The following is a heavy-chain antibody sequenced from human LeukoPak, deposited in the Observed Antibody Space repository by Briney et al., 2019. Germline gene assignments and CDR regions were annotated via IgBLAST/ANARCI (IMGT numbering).Heavy chain of an antibody. CDR3: ARQNDFRLDY. CDR1: GYTFSSYW. J-gene: IGHJ4*02. Sequence: GESLKISCKGSGYTFSSYWIGWVRQMPGKGLEWMGIIYPGDSDTRYSPSLQGQVTLSVDTSIGTAYLQWSSLKASDTAIYYCARQNDFRLDYWGQGTLVTVSS. CDR2: IYPGDSDT. D-gene: IGHD3-3*01. V-gene: IGHV5-51*01.